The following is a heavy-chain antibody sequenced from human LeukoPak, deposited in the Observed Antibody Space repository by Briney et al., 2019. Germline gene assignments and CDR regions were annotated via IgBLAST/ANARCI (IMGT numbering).Heavy chain of an antibody. CDR3: ARVGYGSGSEFVY. CDR2: INPNSGGT. D-gene: IGHD3-10*01. Sequence: ASVKVSCKASGYTFTGYYMHWVRQAPGQGLEWMGWINPNSGGTNYAQQFQGWVSMTRDTSISTAYMELSRLRSDDTAVYYCARVGYGSGSEFVYWGQGTLVTVSS. CDR1: GYTFTGYY. J-gene: IGHJ4*02. V-gene: IGHV1-2*04.